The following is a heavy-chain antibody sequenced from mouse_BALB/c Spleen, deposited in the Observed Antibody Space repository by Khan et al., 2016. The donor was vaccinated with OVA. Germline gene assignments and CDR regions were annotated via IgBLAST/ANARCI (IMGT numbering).Heavy chain of an antibody. CDR1: GYSITSDYA. Sequence: VQLQQSGPGLVKPSQSLSLTCTVTGYSITSDYAWNWIRQFPGNTLEWVGYISSTDSTSSNPSLKSRISITRDTPKNQFFLQLRSVTSEDTATYYCARSLYYSYGYAFDYWGRGTSVTVSS. CDR3: ARSLYYSYGYAFDY. D-gene: IGHD2-14*01. CDR2: ISSTDST. J-gene: IGHJ4*01. V-gene: IGHV3-2*02.